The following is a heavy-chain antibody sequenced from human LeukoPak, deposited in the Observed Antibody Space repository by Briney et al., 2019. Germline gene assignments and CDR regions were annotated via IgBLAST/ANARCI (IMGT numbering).Heavy chain of an antibody. J-gene: IGHJ6*02. Sequence: PGGSLRLSCAASGFTFSSYWMHWVRQAPGKGLVWVSRINSDGSSTSYADSVKGRFTISRDNAKNTLHLQMNSLRAEDTAVYYCARQAWELQYGMDVWGQGTTVTVSS. CDR3: ARQAWELQYGMDV. V-gene: IGHV3-74*01. CDR2: INSDGSST. D-gene: IGHD1-26*01. CDR1: GFTFSSYW.